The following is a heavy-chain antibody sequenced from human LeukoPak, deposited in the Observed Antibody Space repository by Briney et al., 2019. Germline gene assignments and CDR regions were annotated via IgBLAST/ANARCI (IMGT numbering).Heavy chain of an antibody. Sequence: GGSLRLSCAASGFSFSTYYMAWIRQAPGKGLEWVAFISSSTTSTYYADSVKGRFTVSRDNAKNSLSLQMSGLGVEDTGVYYCTSNMAANYHYFYGIDVWGQGTTVTVSS. V-gene: IGHV3-11*01. J-gene: IGHJ6*02. CDR2: ISSSTTST. D-gene: IGHD6-6*01. CDR1: GFSFSTYY. CDR3: TSNMAANYHYFYGIDV.